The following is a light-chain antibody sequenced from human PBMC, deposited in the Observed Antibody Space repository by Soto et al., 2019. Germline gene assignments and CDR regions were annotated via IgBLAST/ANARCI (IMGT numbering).Light chain of an antibody. CDR3: QQYSSSPFT. J-gene: IGKJ3*01. Sequence: EIVLTQSPGTLSLSPGERATLSCRASQSINNNYLAWYQQKAGQAPRLLIYGVSARATGISERFSGSGSGTDFTLTINTLEPEDFAVFYCQQYSSSPFTFGPGIKVDIK. V-gene: IGKV3-20*01. CDR1: QSINNNY. CDR2: GVS.